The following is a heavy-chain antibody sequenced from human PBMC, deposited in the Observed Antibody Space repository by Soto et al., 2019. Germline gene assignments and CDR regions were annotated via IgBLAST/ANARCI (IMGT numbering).Heavy chain of an antibody. D-gene: IGHD3-10*01. Sequence: ASVKVSCKAYGSTFSSYAISWVRQAPGQGIKRMGGIIPIFGTANYAQKFQGRVTITADESTSTAYMELSSLRSEDTAVFYCANIMVRGVFSRRGYYGMDVWGQGTTVTVSS. CDR3: ANIMVRGVFSRRGYYGMDV. V-gene: IGHV1-69*13. J-gene: IGHJ6*02. CDR2: IIPIFGTA. CDR1: GSTFSSYA.